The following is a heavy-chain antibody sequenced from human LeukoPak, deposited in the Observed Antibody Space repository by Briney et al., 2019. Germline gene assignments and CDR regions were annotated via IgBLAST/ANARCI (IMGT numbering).Heavy chain of an antibody. CDR3: TTYFHTTGYFEEAYDT. CDR1: GFPFSRYS. V-gene: IGHV3-48*01. D-gene: IGHD2-2*03. Sequence: GGSLRLSCAPSGFPFSRYSMNWVRQAPGKGLEWVAYISTDSRTIYSGDSVKGRFSISRDNDKSLLYLQMENLRVEDTAVYYCTTYFHTTGYFEEAYDTWGQGTLDTVPA. J-gene: IGHJ4*03. CDR2: ISTDSRTI.